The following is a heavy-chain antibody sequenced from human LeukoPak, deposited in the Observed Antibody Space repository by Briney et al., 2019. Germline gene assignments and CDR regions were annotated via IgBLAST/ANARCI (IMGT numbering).Heavy chain of an antibody. Sequence: PGGSLRLSCAASGFTFSSYWMHWVRQAPGKGLVWVSRINSDGSSTSYADSVKGRFTISRDNARNTLYLQMNSLRAEDTAVYYCARTTLINWFDPWGQGTLVTVSS. CDR3: ARTTLINWFDP. D-gene: IGHD4-11*01. CDR1: GFTFSSYW. J-gene: IGHJ5*02. V-gene: IGHV3-74*01. CDR2: INSDGSST.